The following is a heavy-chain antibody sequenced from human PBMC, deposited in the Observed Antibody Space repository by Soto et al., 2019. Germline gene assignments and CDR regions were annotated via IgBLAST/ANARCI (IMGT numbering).Heavy chain of an antibody. J-gene: IGHJ4*02. CDR3: AGGIAARPLGY. Sequence: PSETLSLTCTVSGGSISTYYWTWIRQSPGRGPEWIGYVYHSGTTNYNPSLESRVTMSLDTSKNQFSLKLSSVTAADTAVYYCAGGIAARPLGYWGQGTLVTVSS. V-gene: IGHV4-59*03. CDR1: GGSISTYY. D-gene: IGHD6-6*01. CDR2: VYHSGTT.